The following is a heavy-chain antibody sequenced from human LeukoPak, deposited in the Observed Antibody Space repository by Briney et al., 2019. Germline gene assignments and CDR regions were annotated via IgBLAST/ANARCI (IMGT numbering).Heavy chain of an antibody. CDR1: GYTFSGYY. V-gene: IGHV1-2*02. CDR2: INPNSGGT. CDR3: ARRASSTLYNFDY. D-gene: IGHD2-2*01. Sequence: ASVKVSCKASGYTFSGYYKHWVRQAPGQGLEWMGWINPNSGGTNYAQKFQGRVTMTRDTSISTAYMELSRLRSDDTAVYYCARRASSTLYNFDYWGQGTLVTVSS. J-gene: IGHJ4*02.